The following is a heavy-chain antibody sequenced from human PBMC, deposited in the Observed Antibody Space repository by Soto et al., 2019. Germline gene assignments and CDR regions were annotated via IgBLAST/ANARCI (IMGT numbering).Heavy chain of an antibody. V-gene: IGHV3-74*01. CDR3: ARDEYDYVWGSYRRPFDY. J-gene: IGHJ4*02. CDR1: GFTFSSYW. Sequence: GGSLRLSCAASGFTFSSYWMHWVRQAPGKGLVWVSRINSDGSSTSYADSVKGRFTISRDNAKNTLYLQMNSLRAEDTAVYYCARDEYDYVWGSYRRPFDYWGEGTLVTV. CDR2: INSDGSST. D-gene: IGHD3-16*02.